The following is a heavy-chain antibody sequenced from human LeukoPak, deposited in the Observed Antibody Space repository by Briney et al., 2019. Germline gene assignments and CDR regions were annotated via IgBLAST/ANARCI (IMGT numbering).Heavy chain of an antibody. CDR2: ISGSAERM. Sequence: GGSLRLSCVASGFIFDNYAMAWVRQAPGKGLEWVSGISGSAERMYYADSVRGRFTISRDNSNNTLYLQMDSLRAEDTAVYYCARVETMYYYGLDVWGQGTTVTVSS. V-gene: IGHV3-23*01. CDR1: GFIFDNYA. D-gene: IGHD3-10*01. CDR3: ARVETMYYYGLDV. J-gene: IGHJ6*02.